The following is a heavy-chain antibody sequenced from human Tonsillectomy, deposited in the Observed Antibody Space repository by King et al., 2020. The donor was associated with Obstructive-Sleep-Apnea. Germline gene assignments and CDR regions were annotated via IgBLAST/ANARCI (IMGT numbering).Heavy chain of an antibody. V-gene: IGHV3-66*01. CDR2: IYSGGTT. CDR1: GFTVSGNY. Sequence: EVQLVESGGGLVQPGGSLRLSCAASGFTVSGNYMTWVRQAPGKGLEWVSVIYSGGTTYYADSVKGRFTISRDNSKNTLWLQMNSLRADDTALFYCARGWGDAFDIWGQGTMVTVSS. J-gene: IGHJ3*02. CDR3: ARGWGDAFDI. D-gene: IGHD1-26*01.